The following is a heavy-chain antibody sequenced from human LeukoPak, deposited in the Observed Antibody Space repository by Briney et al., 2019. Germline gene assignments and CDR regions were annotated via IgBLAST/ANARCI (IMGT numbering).Heavy chain of an antibody. CDR1: GYTFTGYY. Sequence: ASVKVSCKASGYTFTGYYMHWVRQAPGQGLEWMGWINPNSGATNYAQKFQGRVTVTRDTSISTAYMELSRLRSDDTAVYYCARDPGGSWPAGFAPWGQETLVTVSS. V-gene: IGHV1-2*02. CDR2: INPNSGAT. J-gene: IGHJ5*02. CDR3: ARDPGGSWPAGFAP. D-gene: IGHD6-13*01.